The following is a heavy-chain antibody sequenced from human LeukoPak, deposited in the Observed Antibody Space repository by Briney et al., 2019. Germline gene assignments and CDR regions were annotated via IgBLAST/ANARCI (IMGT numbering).Heavy chain of an antibody. CDR1: GYSFTSHY. J-gene: IGHJ6*04. D-gene: IGHD3-10*01. CDR2: INPSGSST. CDR3: ARGILWFGDDV. Sequence: ASVKVSCKASGYSFTSHYMHWVRQAPGQGLEWMGLINPSGSSTLYAQKFQGRVTMTRDMSTTTDYMELSSLRSEDTAVYYCARGILWFGDDVWGKGTTVTISS. V-gene: IGHV1-46*01.